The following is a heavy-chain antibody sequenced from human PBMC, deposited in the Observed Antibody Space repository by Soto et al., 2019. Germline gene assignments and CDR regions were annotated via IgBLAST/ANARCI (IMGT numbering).Heavy chain of an antibody. J-gene: IGHJ4*02. V-gene: IGHV3-11*01. D-gene: IGHD2-2*01. CDR1: GFTFSDYY. CDR3: ASNRGIVVVPAARSFDY. Sequence: GGSLRLSCAASGFTFSDYYMSWIRQAPGKGLEWISYISSSGTAIYYADSVKGRFTISRDNAKNSLYLQMNSLRAEGTAVYYCASNRGIVVVPAARSFDYWGQGTLVTVSS. CDR2: ISSSGTAI.